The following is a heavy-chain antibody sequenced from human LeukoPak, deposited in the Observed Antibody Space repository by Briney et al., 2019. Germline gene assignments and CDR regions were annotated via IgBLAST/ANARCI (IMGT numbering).Heavy chain of an antibody. CDR3: ARGRYDILTGYYYYYYYGMDV. Sequence: SETLSLTCTVSGGSISSYYWSWIRQPPGKGLEWLGYIYYSGSTNYNPSLKSRVTISVDTSKNQFSLKLSSVTAADTAVYYCARGRYDILTGYYYYYYYGMDVWGQGTTVTVPS. CDR1: GGSISSYY. CDR2: IYYSGST. D-gene: IGHD3-9*01. J-gene: IGHJ6*02. V-gene: IGHV4-59*01.